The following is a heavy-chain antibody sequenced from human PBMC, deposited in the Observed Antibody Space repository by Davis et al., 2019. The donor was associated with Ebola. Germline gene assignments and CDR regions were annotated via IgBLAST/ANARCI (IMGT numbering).Heavy chain of an antibody. CDR1: GFTVSRNY. CDR3: ARHPSIVVPGAEGY. CDR2: ASSFGTT. V-gene: IGHV3-66*04. J-gene: IGHJ4*02. D-gene: IGHD6-19*01. Sequence: GESLKISCAVSGFTVSRNYMSWVRQTPGKGLEWVSIASSFGTTYYADSVKGRFTISRDDSKNTLYLQMNSLRAEDTAVYYCARHPSIVVPGAEGYWGQGTLVTVSS.